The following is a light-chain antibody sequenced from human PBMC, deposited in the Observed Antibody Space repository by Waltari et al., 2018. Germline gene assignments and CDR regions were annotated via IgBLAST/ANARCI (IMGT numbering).Light chain of an antibody. V-gene: IGKV3-15*01. Sequence: VMTQSPPSLSVSPGARVTLPCRARQRIGTNVVWYQQKPGQPPKVLIYGASTRGTGVPARFSGSGSGTEFTLTITSLQSEDFAVYFCQHYNYWPPWAFGQGTKVEIK. CDR3: QHYNYWPPWA. CDR2: GAS. J-gene: IGKJ1*01. CDR1: QRIGTN.